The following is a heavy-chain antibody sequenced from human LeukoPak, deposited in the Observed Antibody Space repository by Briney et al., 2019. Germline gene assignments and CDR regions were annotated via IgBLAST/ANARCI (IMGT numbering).Heavy chain of an antibody. Sequence: SVKVSCKASGGTFSSYAISWVRQAPGQGLEWMGRIIPILGIANYAQKFQGRVTITADKSTSTAYMELSSLRSEDTAVYYCARSYEEDNYYYYYGMDVWGQGTTVTVSS. J-gene: IGHJ6*02. CDR3: ARSYEEDNYYYYYGMDV. CDR1: GGTFSSYA. CDR2: IIPILGIA. V-gene: IGHV1-69*04. D-gene: IGHD2-21*01.